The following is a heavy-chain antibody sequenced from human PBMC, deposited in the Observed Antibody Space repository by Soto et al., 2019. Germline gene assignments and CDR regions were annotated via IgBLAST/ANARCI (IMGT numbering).Heavy chain of an antibody. Sequence: QVQLQESGPGLVKPSQTLSLTCTVSGGSISSGGYYWSWIRQHPGKGLEWIGYIYYSGSTYYNPSLKSRVTISVDTSKNQFALKLSSVTAADTAVYYCAASCVGCGGFNYYGMDVWGQGTMVTVSS. CDR1: GGSISSGGYY. J-gene: IGHJ6*02. V-gene: IGHV4-31*03. CDR2: IYYSGST. CDR3: AASCVGCGGFNYYGMDV. D-gene: IGHD2-21*01.